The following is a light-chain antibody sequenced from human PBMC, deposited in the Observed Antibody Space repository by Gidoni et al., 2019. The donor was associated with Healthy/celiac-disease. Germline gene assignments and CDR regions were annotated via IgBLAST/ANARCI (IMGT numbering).Light chain of an antibody. CDR1: QSILHSNGYNY. CDR3: MQALQTPMYT. Sequence: DIAMTQSPLSLPDTPGEPASISCRSSQSILHSNGYNYMDWYLQKPGQSPQLLIYMGSNRASEVPDRFSGSGSGTDFTLTISRVEAEDVGVYYCMQALQTPMYTFGQGPKLEIK. V-gene: IGKV2-28*01. J-gene: IGKJ2*01. CDR2: MGS.